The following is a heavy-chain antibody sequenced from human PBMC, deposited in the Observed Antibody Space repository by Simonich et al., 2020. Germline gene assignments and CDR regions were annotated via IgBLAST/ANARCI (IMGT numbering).Heavy chain of an antibody. D-gene: IGHD3-3*01. CDR3: ARKRFLEWFFDY. CDR1: GFTFSSYS. Sequence: EVQLVESGGGLVKPGGSLRLSCAASGFTFSSYSMNWVRQAPGKGMDWVSSMSSSSSYRYYADSVKGRFTISRDNAKNSLYLQMNSLRAEDTAVYYCARKRFLEWFFDYRGQGTLVTVSS. J-gene: IGHJ4*02. CDR2: MSSSSSYR. V-gene: IGHV3-21*01.